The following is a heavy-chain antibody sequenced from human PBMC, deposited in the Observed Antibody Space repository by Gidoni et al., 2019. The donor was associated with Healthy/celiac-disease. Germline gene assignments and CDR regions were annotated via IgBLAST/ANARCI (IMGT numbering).Heavy chain of an antibody. V-gene: IGHV1-69*06. D-gene: IGHD3-3*01. J-gene: IGHJ6*03. CDR3: ASTQYYDFWSGYRRPTYYYYMDV. Sequence: QVQLVQSGAEVKKPGSSVKVSCKASGGTFSSYAISWVRQAPGQGLEWMGGIIPIFGTANYDQKFQGRVTITADKSTSTAYMELSSLRSEDTAVYYCASTQYYDFWSGYRRPTYYYYMDVWGKGTTVTVSS. CDR2: IIPIFGTA. CDR1: GGTFSSYA.